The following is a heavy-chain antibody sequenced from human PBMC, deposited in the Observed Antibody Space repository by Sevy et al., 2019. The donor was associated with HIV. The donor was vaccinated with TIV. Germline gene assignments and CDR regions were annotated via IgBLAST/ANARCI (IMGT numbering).Heavy chain of an antibody. CDR3: AREGCTKPHDY. CDR2: LSFGCGKI. Sequence: GGSLRLSCAASGFTFNIYSMSWVRQTPGKGLEWVETLSFGCGKINHADSVKGRFTMSRDDCKNAVYLQMNNLRVEDTAIYYCAREGCTKPHDYWGQGTLVTVSS. CDR1: GFTFNIYS. D-gene: IGHD2-8*01. V-gene: IGHV3-23*01. J-gene: IGHJ4*02.